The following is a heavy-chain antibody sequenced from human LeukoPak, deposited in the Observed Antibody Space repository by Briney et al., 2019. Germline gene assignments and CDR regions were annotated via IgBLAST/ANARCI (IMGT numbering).Heavy chain of an antibody. D-gene: IGHD3-22*01. V-gene: IGHV3-23*01. CDR3: AKDPYYYDSSGYQNPFSY. CDR1: GFTFSSYA. J-gene: IGHJ4*02. Sequence: PGGSLRLSCAASGFTFSSYAMSWVRQAPGKGLEWVSAISGSGGSTYYADSVKGRFTISRDNSKNTLYLQMNSLRAEDTAVYYCAKDPYYYDSSGYQNPFSYWGQGTLVTVSS. CDR2: ISGSGGST.